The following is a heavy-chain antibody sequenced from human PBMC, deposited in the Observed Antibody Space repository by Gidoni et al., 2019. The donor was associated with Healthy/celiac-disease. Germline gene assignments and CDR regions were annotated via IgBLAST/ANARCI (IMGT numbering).Heavy chain of an antibody. CDR1: GFTFSSYA. CDR2: ISYDGSNK. Sequence: QVQLVESGGGVVQPGRSLRLSCAASGFTFSSYAMHWVRQAPGKGLEWVAVISYDGSNKYYADSVKGRFTISRDNSKNTLYLQMNSLRAEDTAVYYCATPMAPEGYCSGGSCYGDAFDIWGQGTMVTVSS. D-gene: IGHD2-15*01. J-gene: IGHJ3*02. V-gene: IGHV3-30-3*01. CDR3: ATPMAPEGYCSGGSCYGDAFDI.